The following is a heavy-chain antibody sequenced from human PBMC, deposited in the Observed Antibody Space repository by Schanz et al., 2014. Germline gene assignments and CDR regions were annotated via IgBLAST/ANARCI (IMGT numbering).Heavy chain of an antibody. J-gene: IGHJ6*02. V-gene: IGHV4-31*03. CDR2: LSYSGST. Sequence: QVQLQESGPGLVKPSQTLSLTCTVSGASISSGGYYWDWIRLLPGKGLEWIGYLSYSGSTSFNPSLKSRLTMSVDTSKNQFSLRLSSAAAADTAVYYCARHGGIPYYPMDVWGQGTTVTVSS. CDR3: ARHGGIPYYPMDV. D-gene: IGHD3-16*01. CDR1: GASISSGGYY.